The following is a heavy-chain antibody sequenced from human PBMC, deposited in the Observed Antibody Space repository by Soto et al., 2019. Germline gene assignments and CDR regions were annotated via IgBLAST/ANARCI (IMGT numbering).Heavy chain of an antibody. V-gene: IGHV4-39*01. CDR1: GGSISSSGYG. Sequence: QLRLQESGPGLVKPSETLSLTCTVSGGSISSSGYGWGWIRQPPGKGLEWIGNIFYSGGTYYNPSLKSRVTMPVHTSKNQFSLQLTSVTAADTAVYYCARYRYDSSSWFRGRWFDPWGQGTLVIVSS. CDR3: ARYRYDSSSWFRGRWFDP. J-gene: IGHJ5*02. CDR2: IFYSGGT. D-gene: IGHD6-13*01.